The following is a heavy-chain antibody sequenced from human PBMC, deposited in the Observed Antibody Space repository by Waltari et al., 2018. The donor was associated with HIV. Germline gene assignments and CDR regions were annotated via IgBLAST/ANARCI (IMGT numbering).Heavy chain of an antibody. J-gene: IGHJ4*02. CDR2: IKQDESEK. D-gene: IGHD3-22*01. CDR3: AREALYDSSGYYFDY. V-gene: IGHV3-7*01. Sequence: LSCAASGFTFNKYWMTWVRQAPGKGLEWVANIKQDESEKYYVDSLKGRFTISRDNAKNSLFLQMNSLRVEDTAVYYCAREALYDSSGYYFDYWGQGTLVTVSS. CDR1: GFTFNKYW.